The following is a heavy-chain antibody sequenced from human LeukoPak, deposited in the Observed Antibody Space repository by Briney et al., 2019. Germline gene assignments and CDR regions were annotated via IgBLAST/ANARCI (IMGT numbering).Heavy chain of an antibody. V-gene: IGHV4-30-2*01. CDR2: IYHTGTT. CDR1: GGFISSGGYS. D-gene: IGHD1-14*01. CDR3: ARVPPGGPPDS. J-gene: IGHJ5*01. Sequence: SETLSLTCAVSGGFISSGGYSWNWIRQPPGTGLEWIGYIYHTGTTYYNSSLKSRVTISVDASKNQFSLELKSVTAADTAVYYCARVPPGGPPDSWGQGTLVTVSS.